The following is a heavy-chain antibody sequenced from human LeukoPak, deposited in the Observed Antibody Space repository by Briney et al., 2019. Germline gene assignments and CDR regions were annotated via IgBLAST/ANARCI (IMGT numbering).Heavy chain of an antibody. V-gene: IGHV4-39*07. CDR2: INHSGST. CDR3: ARGSRSGWAHFDY. CDR1: GVSISGTNYY. Sequence: SETLSLTCDVSGVSISGTNYYWGWIRQPPGKGLEWIGEINHSGSTNYNPSLKSRVTISVDTSKNQFSLKLSSVTAADTAVYYCARGSRSGWAHFDYWGQGTLVTVSS. J-gene: IGHJ4*02. D-gene: IGHD6-19*01.